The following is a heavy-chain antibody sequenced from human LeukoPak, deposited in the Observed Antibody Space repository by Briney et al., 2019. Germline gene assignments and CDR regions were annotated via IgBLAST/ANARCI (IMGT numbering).Heavy chain of an antibody. CDR2: INHSGST. D-gene: IGHD6-13*01. CDR1: GGSFSGYY. CDR3: ARGRYSSSWYSRTGRFESTFDY. V-gene: IGHV4-34*01. J-gene: IGHJ4*02. Sequence: PSETLSLTCAVYGGSFSGYYWSWIRQPPGKGLEWIGEINHSGSTNYNPSLKSRVTISVDTSKNQFSLKLSSVTAADTAVYYCARGRYSSSWYSRTGRFESTFDYWGQGTLVTVSS.